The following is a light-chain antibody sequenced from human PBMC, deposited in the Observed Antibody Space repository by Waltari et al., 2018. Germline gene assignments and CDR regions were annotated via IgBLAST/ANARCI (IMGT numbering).Light chain of an antibody. CDR2: MAS. CDR3: QQYSSFST. Sequence: DIQMTQSPSTLSASVGERVTISCRASQSVGTCFAWYQQKLGKAPKLLIYMASSLESGVPSRFSGSGSGTEFTLTISSLQPDDFATYSCQQYSSFSTFGQGTKVDI. V-gene: IGKV1-5*03. CDR1: QSVGTC. J-gene: IGKJ2*01.